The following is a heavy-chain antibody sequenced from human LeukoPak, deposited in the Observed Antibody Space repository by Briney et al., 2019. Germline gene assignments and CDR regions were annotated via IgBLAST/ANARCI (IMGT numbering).Heavy chain of an antibody. CDR2: TYNSETT. J-gene: IGHJ6*02. CDR3: ARGWDTGSGYYGMDV. CDR1: GGSISGYY. V-gene: IGHV4-59*01. Sequence: PSETLSLTCTVSGGSISGYYLRWLRQSPGKGREWFGYTYNSETTNYNPSLKSRTLMSVDTSKTQVSLKVRSVTAADTAVYYCARGWDTGSGYYGMDVWGQGNTVTVSS. D-gene: IGHD5-18*01.